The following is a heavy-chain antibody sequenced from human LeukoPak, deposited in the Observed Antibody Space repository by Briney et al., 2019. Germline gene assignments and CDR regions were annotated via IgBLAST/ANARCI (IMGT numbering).Heavy chain of an antibody. CDR1: GGSISSYY. Sequence: SETLSLTCTVSGGSISSYYWSWIRQPPGKGLEWIGYIYYSGSTNYNPSLKSRVTISVDTSKNQFSPKLSSVTAADTAVYYCARSPAGIQLWLYYFDYWGQGTLVTVSS. V-gene: IGHV4-59*01. CDR2: IYYSGST. D-gene: IGHD5-18*01. CDR3: ARSPAGIQLWLYYFDY. J-gene: IGHJ4*02.